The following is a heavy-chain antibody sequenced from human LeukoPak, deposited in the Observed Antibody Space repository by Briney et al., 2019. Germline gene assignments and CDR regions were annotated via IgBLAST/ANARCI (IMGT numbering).Heavy chain of an antibody. V-gene: IGHV4-34*01. CDR3: ARIRCGRGQERCYNH. D-gene: IGHD2-21*01. Sequence: SETLSLTCAVSGVSVTDYYWSWIRQSPEKGLEWIGEVSPGGYTTYNPSLKSRVIISEDTSENQLSLNVRSVTAADTALYYFARIRCGRGQERCYNHWAQGSLVTVSS. CDR2: VSPGGYT. CDR1: GVSVTDYY. J-gene: IGHJ5*02.